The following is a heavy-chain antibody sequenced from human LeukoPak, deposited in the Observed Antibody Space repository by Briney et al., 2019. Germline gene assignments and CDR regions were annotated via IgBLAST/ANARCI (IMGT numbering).Heavy chain of an antibody. CDR2: MSSSGDTI. CDR3: ARANFYGEDY. V-gene: IGHV3-11*01. D-gene: IGHD4-17*01. CDR1: GFTFSDYY. Sequence: PGGSLRLSCAASGFTFSDYYMSWIRQAPGKGLEWVSYMSSSGDTIYYADSVKGRFTISRDNAKNSLYLQMNNLRAEDTAVYYCARANFYGEDYWGQGTLVTVSS. J-gene: IGHJ4*02.